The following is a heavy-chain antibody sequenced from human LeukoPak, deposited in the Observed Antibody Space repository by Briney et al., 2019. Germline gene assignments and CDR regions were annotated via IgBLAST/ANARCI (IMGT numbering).Heavy chain of an antibody. J-gene: IGHJ3*02. Sequence: SETLSLTCTVSGGSISSSNYYWGWIRQPPGKGLEWIGSIYYSGSTYYNPSLKSRVTISVDTSKNQFSLKLSSVTAADTAVYYCAKGIRGSGWFGGAFDIWGQGTMVTVSS. CDR3: AKGIRGSGWFGGAFDI. D-gene: IGHD6-19*01. V-gene: IGHV4-39*07. CDR2: IYYSGST. CDR1: GGSISSSNYY.